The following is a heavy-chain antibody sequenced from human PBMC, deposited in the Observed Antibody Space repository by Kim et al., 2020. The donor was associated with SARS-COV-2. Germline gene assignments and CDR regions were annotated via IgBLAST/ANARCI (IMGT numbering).Heavy chain of an antibody. CDR2: IYPGDSDT. V-gene: IGHV5-51*01. D-gene: IGHD1-1*01. CDR3: AKTRGTPWKLGYYYYGMDV. J-gene: IGHJ6*02. CDR1: GYSFTSYW. Sequence: GESLKISCKGSGYSFTSYWIGWVRQMPGKGLEWMGIIYPGDSDTRYSPSFQGQVTISADKSISTAYLQWSSLKASDTAMYYCAKTRGTPWKLGYYYYGMDVWGQGTTVTVSS.